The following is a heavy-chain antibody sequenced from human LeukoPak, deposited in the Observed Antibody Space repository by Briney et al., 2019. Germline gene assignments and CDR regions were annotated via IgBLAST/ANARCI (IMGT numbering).Heavy chain of an antibody. CDR3: AVYGSGFNP. Sequence: PGGSLRLSCAASGFTFSSYGMHWVRQAPCKGLEWVAVISYDGSNKDYADSVKGRFTISRDNSKNTLYLQMNSLRAEDTAVYYCAVYGSGFNPWGQGTLVTVSS. CDR1: GFTFSSYG. V-gene: IGHV3-33*05. CDR2: ISYDGSNK. D-gene: IGHD3-10*01. J-gene: IGHJ5*02.